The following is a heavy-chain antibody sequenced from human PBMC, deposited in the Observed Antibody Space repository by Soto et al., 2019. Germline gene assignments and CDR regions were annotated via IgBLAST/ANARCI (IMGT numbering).Heavy chain of an antibody. CDR3: ARATLDYGGNTDDY. CDR2: IYYSGST. V-gene: IGHV4-61*01. Sequence: SETLSLTCTVSGGSVSSGSYYWSWIRQPPGKGLEWIGYIYYSGSTNYNPSLKSRVTISVDTSKNQFSLKLSSVTAADTAVYYCARATLDYGGNTDDYWGQGTLVTVYS. J-gene: IGHJ4*02. D-gene: IGHD4-17*01. CDR1: GGSVSSGSYY.